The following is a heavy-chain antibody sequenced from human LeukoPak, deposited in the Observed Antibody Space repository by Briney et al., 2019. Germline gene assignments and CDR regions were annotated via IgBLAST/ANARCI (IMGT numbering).Heavy chain of an antibody. CDR3: AREDVMEEYDILTGYYRYYGMDV. D-gene: IGHD3-9*01. CDR2: FDPEDGET. V-gene: IGHV1-24*01. J-gene: IGHJ6*02. Sequence: ASVKVPCKVSGYTLTELSMHWVRQAPGKGLEWMGGFDPEDGETIYAQKFQGRVTITADKSTSTAYMELSSLRSEDTAVYYCAREDVMEEYDILTGYYRYYGMDVWGQGTTVTVSS. CDR1: GYTLTELS.